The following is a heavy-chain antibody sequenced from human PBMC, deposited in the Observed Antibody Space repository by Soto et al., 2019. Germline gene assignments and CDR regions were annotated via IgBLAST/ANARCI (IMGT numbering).Heavy chain of an antibody. CDR2: ISSSSSYT. V-gene: IGHV3-11*06. CDR3: ARHWLRRYNGFDP. J-gene: IGHJ5*02. D-gene: IGHD5-12*01. CDR1: GFTFSDYY. Sequence: QVQLVESGGGLVKPGGSLRLSCAASGFTFSDYYMSWSRQAPGKGLEWVSYISSSSSYTNYADSVKGRFTISRDNAKNSLYLQMNSLRAEDTAVYYCARHWLRRYNGFDPWGQGTLVTVSS.